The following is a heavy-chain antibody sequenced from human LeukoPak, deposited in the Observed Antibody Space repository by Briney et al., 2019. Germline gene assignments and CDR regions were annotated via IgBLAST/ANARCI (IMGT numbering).Heavy chain of an antibody. J-gene: IGHJ4*02. Sequence: GGSLRLSCAASGFNFSSYTLSWVRQTPGKGLEWVSAISGSGDSTYYADSLKGRFTISRDSSKNTLYLQMNSLRAEDAAVYYCARMLRGVSAAFDNWGQGTLVTVSS. CDR1: GFNFSSYT. V-gene: IGHV3-23*01. CDR3: ARMLRGVSAAFDN. CDR2: ISGSGDST. D-gene: IGHD3-10*01.